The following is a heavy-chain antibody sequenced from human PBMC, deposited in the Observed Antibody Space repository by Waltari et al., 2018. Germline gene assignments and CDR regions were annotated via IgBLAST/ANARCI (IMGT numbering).Heavy chain of an antibody. V-gene: IGHV4-59*01. CDR1: GDSITTYY. CDR2: IYFSGSP. CDR3: AKSPRKVGPYYYYGMDV. J-gene: IGHJ6*02. Sequence: QVQLQESGPGLVKPSETLSLTCTVSGDSITTYYWTWIRQPPGKGLEWIGYIYFSGSPDYNPSLKSRVTISIDTSMTHFSLRLTSVTAADTAVYYCAKSPRKVGPYYYYGMDVWGQGTTVTVSS. D-gene: IGHD2-21*01.